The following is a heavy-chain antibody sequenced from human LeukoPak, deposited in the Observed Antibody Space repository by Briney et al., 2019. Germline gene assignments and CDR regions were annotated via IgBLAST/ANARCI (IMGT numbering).Heavy chain of an antibody. Sequence: GESLKISCKGSGYSFTSYWIGWVRQLPGKGLEWMGIIYPGDSDTRYSPSFQGQVTISADKSISTAYLQWSSLKAPDTAMYYCARRSSSSRVYAFDIWGQGTMVTVSS. V-gene: IGHV5-51*01. D-gene: IGHD6-13*01. CDR1: GYSFTSYW. CDR2: IYPGDSDT. CDR3: ARRSSSSRVYAFDI. J-gene: IGHJ3*02.